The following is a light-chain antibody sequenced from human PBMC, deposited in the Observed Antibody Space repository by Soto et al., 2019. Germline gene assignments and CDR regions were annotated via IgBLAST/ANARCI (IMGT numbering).Light chain of an antibody. CDR3: QQFHNWPLT. CDR2: GAS. V-gene: IGKV3-15*01. Sequence: EIVMTQSPVTLSVSPGERATLSCRASQSVSSNLAWYQQKPGQPPRLLIYGASTRASGIPARFSGSGSGTEFTLTIRSLQSEDFAFFYCQQFHNWPLTFGGGTKVEIK. CDR1: QSVSSN. J-gene: IGKJ4*01.